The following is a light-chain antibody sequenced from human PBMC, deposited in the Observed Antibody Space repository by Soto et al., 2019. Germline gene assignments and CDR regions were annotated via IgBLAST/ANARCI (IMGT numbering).Light chain of an antibody. J-gene: IGKJ2*01. CDR3: QQYKDWPRT. CDR2: AAS. V-gene: IGKV3-15*01. Sequence: ETVMTQSPATLSVSPGERATLSCRASQSVSSNLAWYQQTPGQAPRLLIFAASTRATGIPARFSGSGSGTEFTITISSLQSEDFAVYYCQQYKDWPRTFGQGTNLQIK. CDR1: QSVSSN.